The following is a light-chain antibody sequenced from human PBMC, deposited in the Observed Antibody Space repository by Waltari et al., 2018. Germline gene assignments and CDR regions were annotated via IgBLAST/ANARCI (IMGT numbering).Light chain of an antibody. CDR1: HSNIGNNY. J-gene: IGLJ7*01. V-gene: IGLV1-51*02. CDR2: EDS. CDR3: GTWDSSLSGAV. Sequence: QSVLTQPPSVSAAPGQRVTISCSGGHSNIGNNYVSWYRQFPGTAPKRLIDEDSGRPSGVPGRFSGSKSGTSATLDITGLQAGDEADYYCGTWDSSLSGAVFGGGTHLTVL.